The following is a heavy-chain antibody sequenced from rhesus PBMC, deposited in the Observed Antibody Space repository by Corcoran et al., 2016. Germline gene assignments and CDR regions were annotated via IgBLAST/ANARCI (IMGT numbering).Heavy chain of an antibody. V-gene: IGHV5-20*02. CDR2: SDPRDSET. CDR1: GYSFTSYW. D-gene: IGHD1-44*01. Sequence: EVQLVQSGAEVKRPGESLKISCKSSGYSFTSYWISWVRQLPGKGLEGGEASDPRDSETSSSPSFQGQVTISADKSISTAYLQWSSLKASDTATYYCAMEPTTTQLDVWGRGVLVTVSS. J-gene: IGHJ5-2*02. CDR3: AMEPTTTQLDV.